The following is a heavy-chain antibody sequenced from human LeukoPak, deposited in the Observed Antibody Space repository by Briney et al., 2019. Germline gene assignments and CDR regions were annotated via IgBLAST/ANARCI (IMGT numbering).Heavy chain of an antibody. Sequence: GGSLRLSCAASGFTFNTYAMSWVRQAPGKGLEWVSAVSGYGGSTYYADSVKGRFTISRDNSKNTVFLQMNSLRAEDTALYYCLKRVGSRWSNIRCDPWGQGTLVSVSS. CDR1: GFTFNTYA. CDR2: VSGYGGST. J-gene: IGHJ5*02. CDR3: LKRVGSRWSNIRCDP. V-gene: IGHV3-23*01. D-gene: IGHD6-13*01.